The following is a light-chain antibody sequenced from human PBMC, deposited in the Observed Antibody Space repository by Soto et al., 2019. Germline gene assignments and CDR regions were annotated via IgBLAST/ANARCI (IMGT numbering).Light chain of an antibody. Sequence: LTQPASVSGSPGQSITISCTGTSSDVGAYNYVSWYQHHPGKAPKLMLYDVANRPSGVSNRFSGSKSGNTASLTISGLQAEDEADYYCNSYTSSSTYVFGTGTKVTVL. J-gene: IGLJ1*01. V-gene: IGLV2-14*03. CDR3: NSYTSSSTYV. CDR2: DVA. CDR1: SSDVGAYNY.